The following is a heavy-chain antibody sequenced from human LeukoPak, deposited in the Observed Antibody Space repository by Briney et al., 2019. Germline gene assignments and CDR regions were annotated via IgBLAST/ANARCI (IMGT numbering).Heavy chain of an antibody. Sequence: SETLSLTCTVSGGSISSSSYYWGWIRQPPGKGLEWIGSIYYSGSTYYNPSLKSRVTMSVDTSKNQFSLKLSSVTAADTAVYYCARDRYNYGLEVYFDSWGQGTLVTVSS. CDR2: IYYSGST. D-gene: IGHD5-18*01. CDR3: ARDRYNYGLEVYFDS. J-gene: IGHJ4*02. V-gene: IGHV4-39*07. CDR1: GGSISSSSYY.